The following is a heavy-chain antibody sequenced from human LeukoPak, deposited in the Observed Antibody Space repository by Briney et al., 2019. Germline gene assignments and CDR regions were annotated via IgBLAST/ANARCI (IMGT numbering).Heavy chain of an antibody. Sequence: GGSLRLSCAASRFTFRSNWMHWVRQAPGKGLVWLSHINSDGSSTNYADSVKGRFTISRDTAKNTLYLQMSSLRAEDTAVYYCARTLADAFDIWGQGTMVTVSS. D-gene: IGHD3-3*02. J-gene: IGHJ3*02. CDR1: RFTFRSNW. CDR2: INSDGSST. CDR3: ARTLADAFDI. V-gene: IGHV3-74*01.